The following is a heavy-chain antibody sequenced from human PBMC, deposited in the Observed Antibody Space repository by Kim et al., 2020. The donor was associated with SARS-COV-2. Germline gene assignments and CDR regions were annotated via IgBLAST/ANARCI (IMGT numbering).Heavy chain of an antibody. J-gene: IGHJ4*02. Sequence: TRSSPTFQGQVTISAHKSISTAYLQWSSLKASDTAMYYCARVAVAAYIDYWGQGTLVTVSS. V-gene: IGHV5-51*01. D-gene: IGHD6-19*01. CDR2: T. CDR3: ARVAVAAYIDY.